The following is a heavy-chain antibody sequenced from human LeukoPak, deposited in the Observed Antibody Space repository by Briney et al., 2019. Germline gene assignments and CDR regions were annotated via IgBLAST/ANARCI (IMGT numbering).Heavy chain of an antibody. D-gene: IGHD3-10*01. V-gene: IGHV4-59*12. CDR1: GGSISSYY. J-gene: IGHJ4*01. Sequence: PSETLSLTCTVSGGSISSYYWSWIRQPPGKGLEWIGSIYHSGSTYYNPSLKSRVTISVDTSKNQFSLRLSSVTAADTAVYYCARDGSYGSGSYSYFDYWGQEPWSPSPQ. CDR3: ARDGSYGSGSYSYFDY. CDR2: IYHSGST.